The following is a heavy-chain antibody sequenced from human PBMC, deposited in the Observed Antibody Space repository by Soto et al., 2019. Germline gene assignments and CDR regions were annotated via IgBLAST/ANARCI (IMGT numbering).Heavy chain of an antibody. V-gene: IGHV3-7*03. J-gene: IGHJ3*02. D-gene: IGHD2-2*01. CDR2: IKQDGSEK. Sequence: EVQLVESGGGLVQPGGSLRLSCAASGFTFSSYWMSWVRQAPGKGLEWVANIKQDGSEKYYVDSVKGRFTISRDNAKNSLYLQMNSLRAEDTAVYYCARGGFVVVPAGNAFDIWGQGTMVTVSS. CDR1: GFTFSSYW. CDR3: ARGGFVVVPAGNAFDI.